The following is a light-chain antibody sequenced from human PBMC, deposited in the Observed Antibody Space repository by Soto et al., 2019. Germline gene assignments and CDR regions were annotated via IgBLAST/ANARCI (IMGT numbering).Light chain of an antibody. CDR2: ASS. Sequence: DIQTTQSPSSLSASVGDRVTITCRASQTISTYLNWYQQRPGKAPNLLIYASSSLQSGVPPRFSGGGSGTDFTLTISSLQPEDFATYYCQQTYSIPITFGQGTRLEIK. V-gene: IGKV1-39*01. CDR3: QQTYSIPIT. J-gene: IGKJ5*01. CDR1: QTISTY.